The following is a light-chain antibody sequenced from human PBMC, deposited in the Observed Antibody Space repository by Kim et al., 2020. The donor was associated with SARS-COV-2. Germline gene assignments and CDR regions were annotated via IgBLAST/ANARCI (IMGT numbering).Light chain of an antibody. CDR3: QSYDSSLSVWV. CDR2: SNN. J-gene: IGLJ3*02. CDR1: TSNIGTRHG. Sequence: RVTITRTRTTSNIGTRHGVHWKQPLPGVAPKLHIFSNNNRPSGVPDRFSGSKSGTSDSLTITGLQAEDEADYYCQSYDSSLSVWVFGGGTQLTVL. V-gene: IGLV1-40*01.